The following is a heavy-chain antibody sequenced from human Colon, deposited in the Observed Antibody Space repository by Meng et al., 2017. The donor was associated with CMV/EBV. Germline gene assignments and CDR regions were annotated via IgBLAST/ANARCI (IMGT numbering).Heavy chain of an antibody. V-gene: IGHV3-30*02. J-gene: IGHJ6*01. CDR1: GFTFNNYV. D-gene: IGHD3-3*01. CDR2: IRYNGDGE. Sequence: GESLKISCVASGFTFNNYVMHWVRQTPDKGLEWVALIRYNGDGEDYRDSVKGRFTISRDNSKNTLYLQMNSLGPEDTAVYFCAKRAVAPGNTTNYLGDLGTDVWGQGTTVTVSS. CDR3: AKRAVAPGNTTNYLGDLGTDV.